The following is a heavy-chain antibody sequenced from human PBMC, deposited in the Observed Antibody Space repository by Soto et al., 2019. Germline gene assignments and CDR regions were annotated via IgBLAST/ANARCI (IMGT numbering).Heavy chain of an antibody. CDR2: VYYSGST. V-gene: IGHV4-39*01. CDR3: ARHDRGGSGYYLFDY. D-gene: IGHD3-22*01. J-gene: IGHJ4*02. Sequence: QLQLQESGPGLVKPSETLSLTCTVSGGSISSSSYYWGWIRQPPGKGLEWIGSVYYSGSTYYNPSLKSRVTISVDTSENQFSLKLSSVTAADTAVYYCARHDRGGSGYYLFDYWGQGTLVTVSS. CDR1: GGSISSSSYY.